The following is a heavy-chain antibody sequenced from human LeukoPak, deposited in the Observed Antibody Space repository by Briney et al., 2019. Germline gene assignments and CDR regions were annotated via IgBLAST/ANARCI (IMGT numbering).Heavy chain of an antibody. CDR1: GGSISSYY. CDR3: ARGHSKYYYDSSGYYARYWYFDL. V-gene: IGHV4-59*12. Sequence: SETLSLTCTVSGGSISSYYWSWIRQPPGKGLEWIGYIYYSGSTNYNPSLKSRVTISVDKSKNQFSLKLSSVTAADTAVYYCARGHSKYYYDSSGYYARYWYFDLWGRGTLVTVSS. CDR2: IYYSGST. J-gene: IGHJ2*01. D-gene: IGHD3-22*01.